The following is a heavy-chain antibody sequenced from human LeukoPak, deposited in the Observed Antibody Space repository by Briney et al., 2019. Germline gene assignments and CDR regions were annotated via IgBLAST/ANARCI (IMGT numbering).Heavy chain of an antibody. CDR3: AKTRGVDYYDSSGPFDY. CDR1: GFTFNSYS. D-gene: IGHD3-22*01. V-gene: IGHV3-21*01. Sequence: GGSLRLSCAASGFTFNSYSMNWVRQTPGKGLEWVSSISSSSGYINYADSVKGRFTVSRDNAKNSLYLQMNSLRAEDTAVYYCAKTRGVDYYDSSGPFDYWGQGTLVTVSS. J-gene: IGHJ4*02. CDR2: ISSSSGYI.